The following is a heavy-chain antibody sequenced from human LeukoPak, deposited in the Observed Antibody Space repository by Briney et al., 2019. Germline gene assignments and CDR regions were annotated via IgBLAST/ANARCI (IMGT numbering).Heavy chain of an antibody. V-gene: IGHV3-11*01. Sequence: GGSLRLFWAASGFTFSDYYMSWIRQAPGKGLGWVSYISSSGSTIYYADSVKGRFTISRDNAKNSLHLQMNSLRAEDTAVYYCARSYDSSGYYLRHFDYWGQGTLVTVSS. J-gene: IGHJ4*02. CDR3: ARSYDSSGYYLRHFDY. CDR1: GFTFSDYY. D-gene: IGHD3-22*01. CDR2: ISSSGSTI.